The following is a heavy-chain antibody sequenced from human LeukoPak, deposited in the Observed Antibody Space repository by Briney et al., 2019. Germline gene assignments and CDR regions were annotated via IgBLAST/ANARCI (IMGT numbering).Heavy chain of an antibody. Sequence: SETLSLTCTVSGGSIISYYWSWIRQSAGTGLEWVGRIYITGSTNYNPSLQSRLSMSVDTSKNQFSLRLTSVSAADTAVYYCARLKYYDSTGYSPGYYMDVWGKGITVTVSS. D-gene: IGHD3-22*01. J-gene: IGHJ6*03. CDR3: ARLKYYDSTGYSPGYYMDV. CDR2: IYITGST. V-gene: IGHV4-4*07. CDR1: GGSIISYY.